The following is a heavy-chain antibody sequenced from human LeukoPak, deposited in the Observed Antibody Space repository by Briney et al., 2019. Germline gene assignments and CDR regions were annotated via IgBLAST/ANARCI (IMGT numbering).Heavy chain of an antibody. CDR1: GFTFSSYA. D-gene: IGHD3-10*01. CDR2: ISSNGGST. V-gene: IGHV3-64*01. CDR3: AKGWFGELEP. J-gene: IGHJ5*02. Sequence: GGSLRLSCAASGFTFSSYAMHWVRQAPGKGLEYVSAISSNGGSTYYANSVKGRFTISRDNSKNTLYLQMNSLRAEDTAVYYCAKGWFGELEPWGQGTLVTVSS.